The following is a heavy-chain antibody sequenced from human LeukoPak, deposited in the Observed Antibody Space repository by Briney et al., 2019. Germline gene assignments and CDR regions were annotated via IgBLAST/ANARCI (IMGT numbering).Heavy chain of an antibody. CDR1: GGSVSSANYY. J-gene: IGHJ4*02. CDR3: VRHPRGGPYFDY. CDR2: IYYSGST. D-gene: IGHD3-16*01. Sequence: PETLSLTCSVSGGSVSSANYYWSWVRQPPGKGLEWIGYIYYSGSTTYNPSLKSRVTISVDTSKNQFSLKLTSVTAADTGVYYCVRHPRGGPYFDYWGQGTLVTVSS. V-gene: IGHV4-61*01.